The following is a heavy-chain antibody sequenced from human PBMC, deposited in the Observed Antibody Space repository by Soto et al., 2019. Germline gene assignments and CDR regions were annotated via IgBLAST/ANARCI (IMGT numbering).Heavy chain of an antibody. CDR3: ASSIQLWVNNWFDP. CDR2: ISYDGSNK. Sequence: GGSLRLSCAASGFTFSSYAMHWVRQAPGKGLEWVAVISYDGSNKYYADSVKGRFTISRDNSKNTLYLQMNSLRAEDTAVHYCASSIQLWVNNWFDPWGKGTLVTVSS. CDR1: GFTFSSYA. J-gene: IGHJ5*02. D-gene: IGHD5-18*01. V-gene: IGHV3-30-3*01.